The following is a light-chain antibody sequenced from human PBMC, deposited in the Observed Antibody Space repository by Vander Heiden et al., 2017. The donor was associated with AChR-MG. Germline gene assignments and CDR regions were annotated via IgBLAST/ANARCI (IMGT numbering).Light chain of an antibody. V-gene: IGLV2-11*01. CDR2: DVT. CDR3: SSYAGRSAFYV. CDR1: GNAVCGYKC. Sequence: SSLTQPRSLTGSPDQAVSNSGTGTGNAVCGYKCITWYQQHPGTAPKLIIFDVTNRLSGVPGRFSASKSGNTATLTISGLQAEDEADYYCSSYAGRSAFYVFGSGTTVTVL. J-gene: IGLJ1*01.